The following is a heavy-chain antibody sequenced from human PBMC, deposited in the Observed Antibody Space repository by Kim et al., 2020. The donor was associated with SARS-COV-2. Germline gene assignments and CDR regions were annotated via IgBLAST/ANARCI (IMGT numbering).Heavy chain of an antibody. CDR2: GTT. J-gene: IGHJ4*02. D-gene: IGHD3-16*01. CDR3: AGGGGNYFDS. V-gene: IGHV4-34*01. Sequence: GTTTFNPSLMCRVTISLDTSQNRFSLRLTAVTAADTAVFYCAGGGGNYFDSWGQGSLVTVSS.